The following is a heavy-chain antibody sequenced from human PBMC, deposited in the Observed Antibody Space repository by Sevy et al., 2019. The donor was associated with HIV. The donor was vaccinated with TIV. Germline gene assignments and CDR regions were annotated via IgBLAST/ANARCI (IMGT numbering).Heavy chain of an antibody. J-gene: IGHJ4*02. V-gene: IGHV3-30*18. Sequence: GGSLRLSCAASEFTFSSYGMHWVRQAPGKGLEWVAVISYDGSNKYYADSVKGRFTISRDNSKNTLYLQMNSLRAEDTAVYYCAKSLGERGYYFDYWGQGTLVTVSS. CDR1: EFTFSSYG. D-gene: IGHD2-21*01. CDR2: ISYDGSNK. CDR3: AKSLGERGYYFDY.